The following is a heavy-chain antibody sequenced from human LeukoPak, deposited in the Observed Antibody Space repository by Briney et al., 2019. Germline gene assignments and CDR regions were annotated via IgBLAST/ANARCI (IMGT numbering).Heavy chain of an antibody. CDR1: GGTFSIYA. Sequence: SVKVSCKASGGTFSIYAISWVRQAPGQGLEWMGGIIPIFGTANYAQKFQGRVTITTDESTSTAYMELSSLRSEDTAVYYCARDRSGTYTGGFDYWGQGTLVTVSS. D-gene: IGHD2-2*01. CDR2: IIPIFGTA. V-gene: IGHV1-69*05. CDR3: ARDRSGTYTGGFDY. J-gene: IGHJ4*02.